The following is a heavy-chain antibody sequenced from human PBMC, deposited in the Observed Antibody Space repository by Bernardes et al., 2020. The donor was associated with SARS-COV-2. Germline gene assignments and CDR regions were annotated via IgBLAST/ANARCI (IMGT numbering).Heavy chain of an antibody. CDR3: AREMDSGGSCPDRVGFCNYYGMDV. J-gene: IGHJ6*02. D-gene: IGHD2-15*01. V-gene: IGHV4-61*02. CDR1: GGSIISGSYY. CDR2: IYTSGST. Sequence: SETLSLTCTVSGGSIISGSYYWSWIRQPAGKGLEWIGRIYTSGSTNYNPSLKSRVTISVDTSKNQFSLKLSSVTAADTAVYYCAREMDSGGSCPDRVGFCNYYGMDVWGQGTTVTVSS.